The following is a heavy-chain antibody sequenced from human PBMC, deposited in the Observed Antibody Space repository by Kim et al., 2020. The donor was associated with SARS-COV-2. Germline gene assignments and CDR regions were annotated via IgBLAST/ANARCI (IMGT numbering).Heavy chain of an antibody. Sequence: GESLKISCKGSGYSFTSYWIGWVRQMPGKGLEWMGIIYPGDSDTRYSPSFQGQVTISADKSISTAYLQWSSLKASDTAMYYCARLRDITMVRGVIQAGYFDYWGQGTLVTVSS. CDR1: GYSFTSYW. CDR3: ARLRDITMVRGVIQAGYFDY. J-gene: IGHJ4*02. D-gene: IGHD3-10*01. V-gene: IGHV5-51*01. CDR2: IYPGDSDT.